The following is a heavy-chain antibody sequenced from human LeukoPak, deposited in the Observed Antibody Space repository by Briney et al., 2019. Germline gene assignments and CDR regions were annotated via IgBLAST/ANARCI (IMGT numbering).Heavy chain of an antibody. V-gene: IGHV3-33*06. D-gene: IGHD3-9*01. CDR1: GFTFSVYG. J-gene: IGHJ3*02. CDR2: IWYDGSNK. Sequence: PGGSLRLSCAASGFTFSVYGMHGVRQAPGKGLEWVAVIWYDGSNKYYADSVKGRFTISRDNSKNTLYLQMNSLRAEDTAVYYCAKEKDILTGYFTHYAFDIWGQGTMVTVSS. CDR3: AKEKDILTGYFTHYAFDI.